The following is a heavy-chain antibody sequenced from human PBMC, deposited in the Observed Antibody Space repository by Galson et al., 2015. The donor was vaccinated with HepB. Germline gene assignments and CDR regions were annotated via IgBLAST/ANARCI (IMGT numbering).Heavy chain of an antibody. CDR3: ARASGYSSGWWGYYYYYGMDV. V-gene: IGHV1-18*01. CDR1: GYTFTSYG. D-gene: IGHD6-19*01. CDR2: ISAYNGNT. Sequence: SVKVSCKASGYTFTSYGISWVRQAPGQGLEWMGWISAYNGNTNYAQKLQGRVTMTTDTSTSTAYMELRSLRSDDTAVYYCARASGYSSGWWGYYYYYGMDVWGQGTTVTVSS. J-gene: IGHJ6*02.